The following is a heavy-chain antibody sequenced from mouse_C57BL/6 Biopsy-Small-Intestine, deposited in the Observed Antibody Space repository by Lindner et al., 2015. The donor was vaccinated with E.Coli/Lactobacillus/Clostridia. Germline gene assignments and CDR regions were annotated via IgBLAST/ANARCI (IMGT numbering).Heavy chain of an antibody. CDR2: ISGGGNTI. CDR1: GFTFSAYG. CDR3: AWDYYNIYSYSLDY. D-gene: IGHD2-5*01. Sequence: VQLQEVWGDLVKPGGSLKLSCAASGFTFSAYGVHWVRQTPEKGLEWIAFISGGGNTIFYTDTVKGRFTVSRDSAKDSLFLQMTSLRSEDTAIYYCAWDYYNIYSYSLDYWGHGTSVTVSS. V-gene: IGHV5-17*01. J-gene: IGHJ4*01.